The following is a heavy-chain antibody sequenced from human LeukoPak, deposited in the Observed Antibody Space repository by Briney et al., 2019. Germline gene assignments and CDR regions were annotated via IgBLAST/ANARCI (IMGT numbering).Heavy chain of an antibody. Sequence: GGSLRLSCAASGFALSSYGMNWVRQAPGKGLEWVSGISWNSGSIGYADSVKGRFTISRDNAKNSLYLQMNSLRAEDTALYYCAKVTTDILTGYNYFDYWGQGTLVTVSS. V-gene: IGHV3-9*01. CDR2: ISWNSGSI. CDR3: AKVTTDILTGYNYFDY. J-gene: IGHJ4*02. CDR1: GFALSSYG. D-gene: IGHD3-9*01.